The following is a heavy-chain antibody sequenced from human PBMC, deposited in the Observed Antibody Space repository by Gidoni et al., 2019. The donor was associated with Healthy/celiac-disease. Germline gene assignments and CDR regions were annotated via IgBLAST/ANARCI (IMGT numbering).Heavy chain of an antibody. Sequence: EVQLVESGGGLVQPGRSLRLSCTASGFTFGDYAMSWVRQAPGKGLEWVGFIRSKAYGGTTEYAASVKGRFTISRDDSKSIAYLQMNSLKTEDTAVYYCTRAPAATSGYFDYWGQGTLVTVSS. CDR3: TRAPAATSGYFDY. CDR2: IRSKAYGGTT. D-gene: IGHD2-15*01. V-gene: IGHV3-49*04. CDR1: GFTFGDYA. J-gene: IGHJ4*02.